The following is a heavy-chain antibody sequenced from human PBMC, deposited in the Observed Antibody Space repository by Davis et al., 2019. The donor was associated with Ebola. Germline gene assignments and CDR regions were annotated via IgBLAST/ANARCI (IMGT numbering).Heavy chain of an antibody. Sequence: HSQTLSLTCAISGDTVSGGSGAWNWIRQSPSRGLEWLGRTYYSSKWYNDYGESVKSRISINPDTSKNQPSLQLNSVTPEDAAVYYCVRGWGRSGLDVWGQGTTVTVSS. J-gene: IGHJ6*02. CDR1: GDTVSGGSGA. D-gene: IGHD3-16*01. CDR2: TYYSSKWYN. V-gene: IGHV6-1*01. CDR3: VRGWGRSGLDV.